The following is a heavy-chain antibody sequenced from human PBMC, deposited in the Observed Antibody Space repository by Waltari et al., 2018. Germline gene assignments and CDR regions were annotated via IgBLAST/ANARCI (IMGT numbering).Heavy chain of an antibody. CDR2: INPNSGGT. CDR3: ARQCGGDCSLGGDVAVDI. Sequence: QVQLVQSGAEVKKPGASVKVSCKASGYTFTGYYIHWVRQAPGQGLEWMGRINPNSGGTNYAQKFQCRGTMTRDTSISTAYMELSRRRSDDTAVYYCARQCGGDCSLGGDVAVDIWGQGTMVTVSS. V-gene: IGHV1-2*06. J-gene: IGHJ3*02. D-gene: IGHD2-21*01. CDR1: GYTFTGYY.